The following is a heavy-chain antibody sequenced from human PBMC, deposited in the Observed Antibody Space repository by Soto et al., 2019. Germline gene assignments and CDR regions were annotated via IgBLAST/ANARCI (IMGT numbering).Heavy chain of an antibody. D-gene: IGHD3-10*01. V-gene: IGHV4-39*01. CDR1: GGSISGSSYY. CDR3: ARLRGAPWHYFDY. Sequence: QLQLQESGPGLVKPSETLSLTCTVSGGSISGSSYYWGWIRQPPGKGLEWIGYIYYSGTTYYNPSLKGRVPISLDTSQNPFSLKLSSVAAADTAVYYCARLRGAPWHYFDYWGQGTLVTVSS. J-gene: IGHJ4*02. CDR2: IYYSGTT.